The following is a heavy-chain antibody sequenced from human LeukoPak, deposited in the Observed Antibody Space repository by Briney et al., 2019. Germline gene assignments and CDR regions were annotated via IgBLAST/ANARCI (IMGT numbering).Heavy chain of an antibody. D-gene: IGHD3-16*01. J-gene: IGHJ4*02. CDR3: AKVTFPKGNGYGSSYDY. CDR2: ISCSSGDI. CDR1: GFTFDDYA. V-gene: IGHV3-9*01. Sequence: GGSLRLSCAASGFTFDDYAMHWARQAPGKGLEWVSGISCSSGDIGYADSVKGRFTISRDNAKNSLYLQMNILRPEDTALYYCAKVTFPKGNGYGSSYDYWGQGTLVTVSS.